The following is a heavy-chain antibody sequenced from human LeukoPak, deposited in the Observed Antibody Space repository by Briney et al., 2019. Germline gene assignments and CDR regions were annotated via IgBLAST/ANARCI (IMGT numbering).Heavy chain of an antibody. V-gene: IGHV1-18*01. CDR3: ARALPPYYDILTGYHDY. CDR1: GYTFTSYG. Sequence: ASVKVSCKASGYTFTSYGISWVRQAPGQGFEWMGWISAYNGNTNYAQKLQGRVTMTTDTSTSTAYMELRSLRSDDTAVYYCARALPPYYDILTGYHDYWGQGALVTVSS. CDR2: ISAYNGNT. D-gene: IGHD3-9*01. J-gene: IGHJ4*02.